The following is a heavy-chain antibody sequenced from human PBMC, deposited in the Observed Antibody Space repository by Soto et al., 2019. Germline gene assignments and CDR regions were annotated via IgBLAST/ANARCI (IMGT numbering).Heavy chain of an antibody. CDR3: ARGSAYDESCFDP. CDR1: GDSVSTNRAS. Sequence: SQTLSLTCAISGDSVSTNRASWNWVRQSPSRGLEWLGRTYYRSRWYNDYAVSVKSRITINPDTSKNQFSLQLNSVTAEDTAVYYCARGSAYDESCFDPWRQGTPVTVSS. CDR2: TYYRSRWYN. V-gene: IGHV6-1*01. J-gene: IGHJ5*02. D-gene: IGHD5-12*01.